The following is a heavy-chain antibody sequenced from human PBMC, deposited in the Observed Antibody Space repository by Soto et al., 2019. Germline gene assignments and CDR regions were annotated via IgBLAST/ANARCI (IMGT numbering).Heavy chain of an antibody. D-gene: IGHD3-22*01. CDR1: GFTFSNAW. V-gene: IGHV3-15*01. CDR2: IKSKTDGGTT. CDR3: TADLPTDRYYSYYFGMDV. Sequence: GGSLRLSCAASGFTFSNAWMSWVRQAPGKGLEWVGRIKSKTDGGTTDYAAPVKGRFTISRDDSKNTLYLQMNSLKTEDTAVYYFTADLPTDRYYSYYFGMDVWGQGTTVTVSS. J-gene: IGHJ6*02.